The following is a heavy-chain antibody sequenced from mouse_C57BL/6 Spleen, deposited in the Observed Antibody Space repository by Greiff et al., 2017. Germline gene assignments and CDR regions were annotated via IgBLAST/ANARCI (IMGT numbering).Heavy chain of an antibody. CDR3: ARRDYYGFDY. V-gene: IGHV1-61*01. J-gene: IGHJ2*01. CDR2: IYPSDSET. Sequence: QVQLQQPGAELVRPGSSVKLSCKASGYTFTSYWMDWVKQRTGQGLEWIGNIYPSDSETHYNQKFKDKATLTVDKSSSTAYMQLSSLTSEDSAVXYCARRDYYGFDYWGQGTTLTVSS. CDR1: GYTFTSYW. D-gene: IGHD1-1*01.